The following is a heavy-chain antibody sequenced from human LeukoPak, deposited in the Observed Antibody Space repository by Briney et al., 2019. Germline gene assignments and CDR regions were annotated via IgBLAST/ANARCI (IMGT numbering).Heavy chain of an antibody. V-gene: IGHV1-2*02. CDR2: INPNNGDT. CDR1: GYTFTAYY. CDR3: ARDGGLDY. D-gene: IGHD3-10*01. J-gene: IGHJ4*02. Sequence: GASVTVSCKASGYTFTAYYMHWLRQAPGQGLEWMGWINPNNGDTNYAQKFQGRVTMTRDTSITTAYMELNRLKSDDTAVFYCARDGGLDYWGQGTLVTVSS.